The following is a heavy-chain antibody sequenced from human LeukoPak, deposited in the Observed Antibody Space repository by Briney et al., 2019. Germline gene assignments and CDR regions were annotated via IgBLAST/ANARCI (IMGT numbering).Heavy chain of an antibody. CDR2: IRSKAYGGTA. Sequence: GGSLRLSCAASGFTFSDDYMSWVRQAPGKGLEWVGFIRSKAYGGTAEYAASVKGRFTISRDDSKSIAYVQMNSLKTEDTAVYHCTVQVVPSDNWFDPWGQGTLVTVSS. CDR1: GFTFSDDY. V-gene: IGHV3-49*04. D-gene: IGHD2-2*01. CDR3: TVQVVPSDNWFDP. J-gene: IGHJ5*02.